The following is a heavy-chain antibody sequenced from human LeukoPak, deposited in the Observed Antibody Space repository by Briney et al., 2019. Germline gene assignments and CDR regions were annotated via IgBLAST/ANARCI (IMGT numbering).Heavy chain of an antibody. D-gene: IGHD4-23*01. V-gene: IGHV4-39*07. CDR3: ARAEPVGWFDP. J-gene: IGHJ5*02. CDR1: GGSISSSSYY. CDR2: IYYSGST. Sequence: SETLSLTCTVSGGSISSSSYYWGWIRQPPGKGLEWIGSIYYSGSTYYNPSLKSRVTISVDTSKNQFSLKLSSVTAADTAVYYCARAEPVGWFDPWGQGTLVTVSS.